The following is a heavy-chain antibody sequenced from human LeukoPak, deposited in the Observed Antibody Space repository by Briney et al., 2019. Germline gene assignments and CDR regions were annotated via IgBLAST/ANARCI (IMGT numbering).Heavy chain of an antibody. V-gene: IGHV1-2*02. CDR3: ASGWPYDGAFDI. Sequence: ASLKDSCMASGYTFTGYYMRWVRQAPRQGREWMGWINPNSEGTNYAQKLQGRVTMTRDTSISTAYMELSRLRSDDTAVYYCASGWPYDGAFDIWGQGTMVTVSS. CDR2: INPNSEGT. J-gene: IGHJ3*02. CDR1: GYTFTGYY. D-gene: IGHD3-16*01.